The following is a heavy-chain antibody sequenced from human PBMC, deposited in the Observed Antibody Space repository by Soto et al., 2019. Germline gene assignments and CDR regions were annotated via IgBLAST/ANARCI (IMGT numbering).Heavy chain of an antibody. J-gene: IGHJ4*02. CDR3: ASSDYYDSSGSSLDFDY. V-gene: IGHV4-59*01. Sequence: QVQLQESGPGLVKPSETLSLTCTVSGGSISSYYWSWIRQPPGKGLEWIGYIYYSGSTNYNPSLTRRVTRSVDSSKNQFSLKRSSVTAADPAVYYCASSDYYDSSGSSLDFDYWGQGTLVTVSS. CDR2: IYYSGST. D-gene: IGHD3-22*01. CDR1: GGSISSYY.